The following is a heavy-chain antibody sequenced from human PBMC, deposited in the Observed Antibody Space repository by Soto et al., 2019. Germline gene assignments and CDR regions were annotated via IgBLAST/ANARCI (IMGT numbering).Heavy chain of an antibody. CDR1: GGSISSGGYS. CDR3: ARGREQWLQIDY. CDR2: IYQCGST. D-gene: IGHD6-19*01. J-gene: IGHJ4*02. V-gene: IGHV4-30-2*01. Sequence: QLQLQESGSGLVKPSQTLSLTCAVSGGSISSGGYSWSWIRQPPGKGLEWIGYIYQCGSTYYNPSHKSRATISVNRSKNQFSLKLSSVTAADTAVYYCARGREQWLQIDYRGQGTLVTVSS.